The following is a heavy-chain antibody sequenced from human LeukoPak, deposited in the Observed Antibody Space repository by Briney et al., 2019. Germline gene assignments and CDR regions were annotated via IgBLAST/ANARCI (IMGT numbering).Heavy chain of an antibody. Sequence: SETLSLTCAVSGGSVSSGGYSWSWIRQPPGKGLEWIGYIYHSGSTYYNPSLKSRVTISVDTSKNQFSLKLSSVTAADTAVYYCASLGYCSGGSCDWFDPWGQGTLVTVSS. D-gene: IGHD2-15*01. CDR1: GGSVSSGGYS. CDR3: ASLGYCSGGSCDWFDP. V-gene: IGHV4-30-2*05. CDR2: IYHSGST. J-gene: IGHJ5*02.